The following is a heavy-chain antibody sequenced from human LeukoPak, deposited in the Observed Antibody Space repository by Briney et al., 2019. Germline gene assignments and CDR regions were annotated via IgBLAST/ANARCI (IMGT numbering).Heavy chain of an antibody. V-gene: IGHV1-69*13. D-gene: IGHD3-22*01. Sequence: SVKVSCKASGGTFSSYAISWVRQAPGQGLEWMGEIIPIFGTANYAQKFQGRVTITADESTSTAYMELSSLRSEDTAVYYCASPGDSSGYYWYYFDYWGQGTLVTVSS. J-gene: IGHJ4*02. CDR1: GGTFSSYA. CDR2: IIPIFGTA. CDR3: ASPGDSSGYYWYYFDY.